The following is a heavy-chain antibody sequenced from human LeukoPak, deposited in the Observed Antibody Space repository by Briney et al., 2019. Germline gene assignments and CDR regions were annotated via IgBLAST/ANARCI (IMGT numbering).Heavy chain of an antibody. CDR3: ASLNAFDI. Sequence: GWSLRLSSAASGFTFSSYGMHWVRQAPGKGLEWVSVIYSGGSTYYADSVKGRFTISRDNSKNTLYLQMNSLRAEDTAVYYCASLNAFDIWGQGTMVTVSS. CDR1: GFTFSSYG. CDR2: IYSGGST. J-gene: IGHJ3*02. V-gene: IGHV3-66*01.